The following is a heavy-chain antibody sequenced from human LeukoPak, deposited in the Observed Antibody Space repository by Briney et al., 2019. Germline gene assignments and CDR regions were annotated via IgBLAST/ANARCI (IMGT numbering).Heavy chain of an antibody. CDR3: ARGNQGWRGIAQI. CDR1: GGSFSGYY. J-gene: IGHJ4*02. V-gene: IGHV4-34*01. CDR2: INHSGSA. D-gene: IGHD6-13*01. Sequence: PSETLSLTCAVYGGSFSGYYWSWIRQPPGKGLEWIGEINHSGSANYNPSLKSRVTISVDTSKNQFSLKLSSLTAADTAVYYCARGNQGWRGIAQIWGQGTLVTVSS.